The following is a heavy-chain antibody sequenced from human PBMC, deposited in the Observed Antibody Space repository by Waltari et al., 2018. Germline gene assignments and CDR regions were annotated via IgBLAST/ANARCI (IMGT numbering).Heavy chain of an antibody. J-gene: IGHJ6*02. Sequence: EVQLVQSGAEVTKPGESLKISCKGCGYSFTSYWIGWVRQMPGTGLEWMGIIYPGDSDTTDSPSVQGQVTISADKSISTAYVQWSSLKASDTAMYYGARHGLRDCTNGVCSFQGMDVWGQGTTVTVSS. CDR2: IYPGDSDT. V-gene: IGHV5-51*01. D-gene: IGHD2-8*01. CDR1: GYSFTSYW. CDR3: ARHGLRDCTNGVCSFQGMDV.